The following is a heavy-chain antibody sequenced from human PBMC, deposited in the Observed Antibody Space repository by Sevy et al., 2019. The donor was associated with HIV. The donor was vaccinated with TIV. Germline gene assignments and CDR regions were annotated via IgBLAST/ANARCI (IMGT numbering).Heavy chain of an antibody. V-gene: IGHV4-39*01. D-gene: IGHD2-2*01. CDR1: GGSISSSNYY. Sequence: SETLSLTCTVSGGSISSSNYYWGWIRQSPGKGLEWIGSIFYTGTTHYNPSLKSRFTISVDTSKNQFSLKLSSVTAADTAVYYCARDHLLSLAYSWFDPWGQGTLVTVSS. CDR2: IFYTGTT. J-gene: IGHJ5*02. CDR3: ARDHLLSLAYSWFDP.